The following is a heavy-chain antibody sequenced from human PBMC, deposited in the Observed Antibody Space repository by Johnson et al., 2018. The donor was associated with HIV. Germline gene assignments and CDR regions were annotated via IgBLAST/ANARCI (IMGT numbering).Heavy chain of an antibody. CDR2: IKQDGSEK. CDR3: ARVKYAVSNHEYNAFDI. CDR1: GFTFSSYW. J-gene: IGHJ3*02. Sequence: VQLMESGGGLVQPGGSLRLSCAASGFTFSSYWMSWVRQAPGKGLEWVANIKQDGSEKYYVDSVKGRFTISRDNAKNSLYLQMNSLRAEDTAVYYCARVKYAVSNHEYNAFDIWGQGKLVTVSS. V-gene: IGHV3-7*04. D-gene: IGHD2-2*01.